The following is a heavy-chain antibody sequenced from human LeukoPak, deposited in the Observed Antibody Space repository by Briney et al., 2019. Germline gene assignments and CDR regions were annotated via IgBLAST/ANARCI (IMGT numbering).Heavy chain of an antibody. V-gene: IGHV4-4*07. J-gene: IGHJ6*03. CDR1: GGSISSYY. CDR2: IYSSGST. CDR3: ARLGCSGGSCYYYYYYYMDV. Sequence: NPSETLSLTCTVSGGSISSYYWSWIRQPAGKGLEWIGRIYSSGSTNYNPSLKSRVTMSVDTSKNQFSLKLSSVTAADTAVYYCARLGCSGGSCYYYYYYYMDVWGKGTTVTISS. D-gene: IGHD2-15*01.